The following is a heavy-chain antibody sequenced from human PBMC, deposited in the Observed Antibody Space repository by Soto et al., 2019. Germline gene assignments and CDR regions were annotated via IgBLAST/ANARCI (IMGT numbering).Heavy chain of an antibody. J-gene: IGHJ2*01. CDR1: GGSISNYY. CDR2: IYYSGST. V-gene: IGHV4-59*01. Sequence: QVQLQESGPALVKPSETLSLTCTVSGGSISNYYWSWIRQPPGTGLEWSGYIYYSGSTNYNPSLKSRVITTVDASNNHFSLQQRSVTAADTAAYFCARGASGNNHWFFDLWGRGTLVTVSS. D-gene: IGHD3-10*01. CDR3: ARGASGNNHWFFDL.